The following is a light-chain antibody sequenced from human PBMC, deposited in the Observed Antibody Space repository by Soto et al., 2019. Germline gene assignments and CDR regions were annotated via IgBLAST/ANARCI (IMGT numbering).Light chain of an antibody. V-gene: IGKV3-15*01. CDR2: GIS. Sequence: EIVMPQSPATQSVSPGERATLSCRASQSVNSNLAWYQQKAGQAPRLLMYGISIRATGVPARFSGSGLGTEFTLTISSLQSEDFAVYYCQQYGSSPRDTFGQGTRLEIK. J-gene: IGKJ5*01. CDR3: QQYGSSPRDT. CDR1: QSVNSN.